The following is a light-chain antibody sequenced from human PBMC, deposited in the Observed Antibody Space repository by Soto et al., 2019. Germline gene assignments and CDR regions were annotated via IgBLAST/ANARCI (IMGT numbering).Light chain of an antibody. CDR1: SSDVGNYSF. CDR3: SSYTSSTAV. J-gene: IGLJ2*01. V-gene: IGLV2-14*03. CDR2: DVS. Sequence: QSALTQPASVSGSPGQSIAISCTGTSSDVGNYSFVSWYQQHPGKATKLLIYDVSNRPSGVSDRFSGSKSGNTASLTISGLQAEDEADYYCSSYTSSTAVFGGGTKLTVL.